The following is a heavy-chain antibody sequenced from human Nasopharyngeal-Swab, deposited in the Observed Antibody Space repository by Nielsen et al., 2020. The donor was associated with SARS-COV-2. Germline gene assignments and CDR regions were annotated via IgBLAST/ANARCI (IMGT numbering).Heavy chain of an antibody. V-gene: IGHV3-30*03. D-gene: IGHD2-15*01. CDR2: ISYDGSNK. J-gene: IGHJ3*02. CDR3: ARRDCSGGSCYSSDAFDI. CDR1: GFTFSSYG. Sequence: GESLKISCAASGFTFSSYGMHWVRQAPGKGLEWVAVISYDGSNKYYADSVKGRFTISRDNSKNTLYLQMNSLRAEDTAVYYCARRDCSGGSCYSSDAFDIWGQGTMVTVSS.